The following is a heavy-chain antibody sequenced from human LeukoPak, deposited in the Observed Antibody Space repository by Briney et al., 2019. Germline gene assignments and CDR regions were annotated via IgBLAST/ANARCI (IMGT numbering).Heavy chain of an antibody. CDR3: ARVGPGSGDAFDI. CDR2: IYYSGST. CDR1: GGSISSGDYY. D-gene: IGHD3-10*01. V-gene: IGHV4-30-4*08. Sequence: SETLSLTCTVSGGSISSGDYYWSWIRQPPGKGLEWIGYIYYSGSTYYNPSLKSRVTISVDTSKNQFSLKLSSVTAADTAVYYCARVGPGSGDAFDIWGQGTMVTVSS. J-gene: IGHJ3*02.